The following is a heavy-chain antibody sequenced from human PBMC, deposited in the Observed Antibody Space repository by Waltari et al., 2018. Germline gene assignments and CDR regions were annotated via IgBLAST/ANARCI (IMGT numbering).Heavy chain of an antibody. J-gene: IGHJ3*02. CDR2: INPNRGGT. CDR3: ARVGGRLKTNDAFDI. V-gene: IGHV1-2*04. CDR1: GGTFTGCY. Sequence: QVQLVQSGAEVKKPGSSVKVSCKASGGTFTGCYMHWVRQAPGQGLEGMGWINPNRGGTNYAQKFQGWVTMTRDTSISTAYMELSRLRSDDTAVYYCARVGGRLKTNDAFDIWGQGTMVTVSS. D-gene: IGHD3-10*01.